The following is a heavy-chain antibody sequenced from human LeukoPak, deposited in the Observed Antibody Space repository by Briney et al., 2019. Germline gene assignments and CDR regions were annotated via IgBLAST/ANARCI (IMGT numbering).Heavy chain of an antibody. CDR2: INPNSGGT. CDR3: ARDRQQLAGGNWFDP. CDR1: GYTFTGYY. J-gene: IGHJ5*02. V-gene: IGHV1-2*02. D-gene: IGHD6-13*01. Sequence: ASVKVSCKASGYTFTGYYMHWVRQAPGQGLEWMGWINPNSGGTNYAQKFQGRVTMPRDTSISTAYMELSRLRSDDTAVYYCARDRQQLAGGNWFDPWGQGTLVTVSS.